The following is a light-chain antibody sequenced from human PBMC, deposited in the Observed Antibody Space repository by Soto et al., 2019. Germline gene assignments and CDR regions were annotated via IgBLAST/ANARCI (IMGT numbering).Light chain of an antibody. Sequence: QAVLTQPPSASGTPGQRVTISCSGSSSNIGRNTVKWYRQLPGTAPKLLICSSDQRPSGVPDRFFGSQSGTSASLAISGLQSEDEADYICAAWDDSLNAWAFGGGTKLTVL. V-gene: IGLV1-44*01. J-gene: IGLJ3*02. CDR2: SSD. CDR3: AAWDDSLNAWA. CDR1: SSNIGRNT.